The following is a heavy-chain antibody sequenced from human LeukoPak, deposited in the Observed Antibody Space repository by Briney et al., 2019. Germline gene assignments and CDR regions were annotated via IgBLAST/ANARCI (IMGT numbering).Heavy chain of an antibody. Sequence: GGSLRLSCAASGFTFSDYYMSWIRQAPGKGLEWVSYISSSSSYTNYADSVKGRFTISRDNAKNSLYLQMNSLRAEDTAVYYCARVYYYDSSGYYQPSGYFQHWGQGTLATVSS. CDR1: GFTFSDYY. CDR2: ISSSSSYT. D-gene: IGHD3-22*01. V-gene: IGHV3-11*06. J-gene: IGHJ1*01. CDR3: ARVYYYDSSGYYQPSGYFQH.